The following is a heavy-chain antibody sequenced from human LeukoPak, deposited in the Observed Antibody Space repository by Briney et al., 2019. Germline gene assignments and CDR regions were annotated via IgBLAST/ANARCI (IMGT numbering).Heavy chain of an antibody. Sequence: GGSLRLSCAASGFTVSSNYMSWVRQAPGKGLEWVSVIYSGGSTYYADSVRGRFTISRDNSKNTLYLQMNSLRAEDTAVYYCAKDGRNGYNGPEDYWGQGTLVTVSS. CDR3: AKDGRNGYNGPEDY. CDR2: IYSGGST. V-gene: IGHV3-53*05. CDR1: GFTVSSNY. D-gene: IGHD5-24*01. J-gene: IGHJ4*02.